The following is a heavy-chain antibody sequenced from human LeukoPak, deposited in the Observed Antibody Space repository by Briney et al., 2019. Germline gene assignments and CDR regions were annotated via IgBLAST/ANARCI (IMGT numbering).Heavy chain of an antibody. CDR1: GYSISSGYY. CDR2: IYHSGST. V-gene: IGHV4-38-2*02. D-gene: IGHD1-26*01. J-gene: IGHJ4*02. Sequence: PSETLSLTCTVSGYSISSGYYWGWIRQPPGKGLEWIGSIYHSGSTYYNPSLKSRVTISVDTSKNQFSLKLSSVTAADTAVYYCARVIVGAYIDYWGQGTLVTVSS. CDR3: ARVIVGAYIDY.